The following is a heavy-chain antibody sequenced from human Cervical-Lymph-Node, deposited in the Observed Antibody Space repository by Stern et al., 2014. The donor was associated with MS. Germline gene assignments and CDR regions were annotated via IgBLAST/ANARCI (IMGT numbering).Heavy chain of an antibody. CDR3: ARDGVVVVVAATRGLDY. J-gene: IGHJ4*02. D-gene: IGHD2-15*01. Sequence: QVQLVESGAEVKKPGASVKVSCKASGYTFTSYGISWVRQAPGQGLEWMGWISAYNGNTNYAQKLQGRVTMTTDTSTSTAYMELRSLRSDDTAVYYCARDGVVVVVAATRGLDYWGQGTLVTVSS. CDR2: ISAYNGNT. CDR1: GYTFTSYG. V-gene: IGHV1-18*01.